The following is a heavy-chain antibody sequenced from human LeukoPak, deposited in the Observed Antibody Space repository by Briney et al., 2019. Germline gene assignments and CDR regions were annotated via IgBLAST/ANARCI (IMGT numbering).Heavy chain of an antibody. CDR2: IYYSGST. Sequence: TSETLSLTCTVSGGSISSSSYYWGWIRQPPGKGLEWIGSIYYSGSTYYNPSLKSRVTISVDTSKNQFSLKLSSVTAADTAVYYCARKRGWLPDSWWYWGQGTLVTVSS. V-gene: IGHV4-39*01. D-gene: IGHD5-24*01. J-gene: IGHJ4*02. CDR1: GGSISSSSYY. CDR3: ARKRGWLPDSWWY.